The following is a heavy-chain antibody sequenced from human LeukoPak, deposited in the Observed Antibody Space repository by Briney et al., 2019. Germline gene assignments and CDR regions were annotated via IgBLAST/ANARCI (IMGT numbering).Heavy chain of an antibody. CDR2: ISGSGGGT. CDR1: GFTFSSYA. D-gene: IGHD1-1*01. CDR3: AKGEMGTTSYYFDY. Sequence: PGGSLRLSCAASGFTFSSYAMSWVRQAPGKGLEWVSTISGSGGGTYYADSVKGRFTISRDNSKNTLYLQMNSLRAGDTAVYYCAKGEMGTTSYYFDYWGQGTLVTVSS. J-gene: IGHJ4*02. V-gene: IGHV3-23*01.